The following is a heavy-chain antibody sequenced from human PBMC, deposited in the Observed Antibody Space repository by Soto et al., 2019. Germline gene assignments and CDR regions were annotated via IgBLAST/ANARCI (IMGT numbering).Heavy chain of an antibody. D-gene: IGHD6-6*01. CDR2: INPSGGST. CDR1: GYTFTSYY. CDR3: AREGSSSSMILNWFDP. J-gene: IGHJ5*02. V-gene: IGHV1-46*01. Sequence: QVQLVQSGAEVKKPGASVKVSCKASGYTFTSYYMHWVRQAPGQGLEWMGIINPSGGSTSYAQKFQGRVNMTMDTSTSTVYMELSSLRSEDTAVYYCAREGSSSSMILNWFDPWGQGTLVTVSS.